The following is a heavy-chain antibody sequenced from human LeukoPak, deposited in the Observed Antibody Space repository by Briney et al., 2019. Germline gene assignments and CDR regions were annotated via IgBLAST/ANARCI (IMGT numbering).Heavy chain of an antibody. J-gene: IGHJ4*02. CDR1: GFTFSSYA. Sequence: GGSLRLSCAASGFTFSSYAMHWVRRAPGKGLEWVAVISYDGSNKYYADSVKGRFTISRDNSKNTLYLQMNSLRAEDTAVYYCARDRRYYGSGSYSFDYWGQGTLVTVSS. V-gene: IGHV3-30-3*01. CDR2: ISYDGSNK. D-gene: IGHD3-10*01. CDR3: ARDRRYYGSGSYSFDY.